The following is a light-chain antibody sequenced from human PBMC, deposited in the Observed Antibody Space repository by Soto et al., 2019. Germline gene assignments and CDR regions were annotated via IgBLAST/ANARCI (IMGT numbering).Light chain of an antibody. CDR3: QQRSDWPLT. Sequence: IVLTQSPSTLSLSPGEGATLSCRASLSINTDLAWYQQKPCQAHRLLIYDSSNRSPGIPARFSGSGSGTAFTLTIDRLEPEDFAVYYCQQRSDWPLTFGSGTRVEI. J-gene: IGKJ4*01. CDR1: LSINTD. V-gene: IGKV3-11*01. CDR2: DSS.